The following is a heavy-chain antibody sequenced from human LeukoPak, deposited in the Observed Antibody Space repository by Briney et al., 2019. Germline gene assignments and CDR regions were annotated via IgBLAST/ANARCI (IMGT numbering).Heavy chain of an antibody. D-gene: IGHD1-26*01. J-gene: IGHJ4*02. CDR3: AGSGSYLVFNY. CDR1: GGSFSGYY. CDR2: INHSGST. V-gene: IGHV4-34*01. Sequence: SETLSLTCAVYGGSFSGYYWSWIRQPPGKGLEWIGEINHSGSTNYNPSLKSRVTISVDTSKNQFSLKLSSVTAADTAVYYCAGSGSYLVFNYWGQGTLVTVSS.